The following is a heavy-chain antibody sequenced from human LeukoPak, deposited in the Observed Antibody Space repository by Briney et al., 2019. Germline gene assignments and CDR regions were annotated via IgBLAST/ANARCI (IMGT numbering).Heavy chain of an antibody. CDR2: VWHDGSNR. J-gene: IGHJ4*02. D-gene: IGHD3-10*01. CDR1: GFTFSSYA. Sequence: GGSLRLSCTAPGFTFSSYAIHWIRQAPGKGLEWXXLVWHDGSNRYYADSVKGRFTISRDNSKNTVYLQMNGLRAEDTAVYYCARELFGSGSCPDYWGQGTLVTVSS. V-gene: IGHV3-33*01. CDR3: ARELFGSGSCPDY.